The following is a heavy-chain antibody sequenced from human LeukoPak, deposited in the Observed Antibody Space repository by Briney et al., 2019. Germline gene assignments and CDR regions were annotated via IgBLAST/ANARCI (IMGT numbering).Heavy chain of an antibody. V-gene: IGHV4-39*07. J-gene: IGHJ2*01. CDR3: ARHLGGLVYWYFDL. CDR2: IYHSGTT. CDR1: GGSIRSSSYY. D-gene: IGHD3/OR15-3a*01. Sequence: SETLSLTCAVSGGSIRSSSYYWGWIRQPPGKGLEWIGSIYHSGTTYYNPSLKSRVIISVNTSQNQFSLKLSSVTATDTAIYYCARHLGGLVYWYFDLWGRGTLVTFSS.